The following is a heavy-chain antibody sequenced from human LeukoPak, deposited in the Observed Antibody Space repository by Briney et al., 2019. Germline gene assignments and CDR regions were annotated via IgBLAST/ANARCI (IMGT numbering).Heavy chain of an antibody. CDR1: GFTFSSYW. J-gene: IGHJ4*02. CDR3: ARDSRGSGYSNFDY. Sequence: PGGSLRLSCAASGFTFSSYWMSWVSQAPGKGLEWVANIKQDGSEKYYVDSVKGRFTISRDNAKNSLYLQMNSLRAEDTAVYYCARDSRGSGYSNFDYWGQGTLVTVSS. D-gene: IGHD3-22*01. CDR2: IKQDGSEK. V-gene: IGHV3-7*01.